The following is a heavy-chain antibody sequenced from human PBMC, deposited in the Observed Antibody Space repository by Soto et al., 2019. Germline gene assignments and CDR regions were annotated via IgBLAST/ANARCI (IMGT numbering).Heavy chain of an antibody. V-gene: IGHV1-69*13. Sequence: SVKVSCKASGYTFTSYAMHWVRQAPGQRLEWMGWIIPIFGTANYAQKFQGRVTITADESTSTAYMELSSLRSEDTAVYYCARAPYGGEFDPWGQGTLVNVSS. D-gene: IGHD4-17*01. J-gene: IGHJ5*02. CDR2: IIPIFGTA. CDR3: ARAPYGGEFDP. CDR1: GYTFTSYA.